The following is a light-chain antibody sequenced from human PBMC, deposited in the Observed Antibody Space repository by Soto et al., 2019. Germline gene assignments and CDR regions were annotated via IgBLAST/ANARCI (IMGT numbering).Light chain of an antibody. V-gene: IGLV4-69*01. CDR1: SGHSDYA. J-gene: IGLJ2*01. CDR3: QTWGTGIQV. CDR2: VNSDDSH. Sequence: QLVLTQSPSASASLGASVKFTCTLSSGHSDYAIAWHQQQPEKGPRFLMKVNSDDSHNKGDGIPDRFSGSSSGAERYLTISSLQSEDEADYYCQTWGTGIQVFGGGTKVTVL.